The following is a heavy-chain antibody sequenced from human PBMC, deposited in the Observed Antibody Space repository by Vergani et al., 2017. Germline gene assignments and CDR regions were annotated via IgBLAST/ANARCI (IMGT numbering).Heavy chain of an antibody. D-gene: IGHD3-3*01. Sequence: QVQLVQSGAEVKKPGASVKVSCKASGYTFTSYYMHWVRQAPGQGLEWMGIINPSGGSTSYAQKFQGRVTMTRDTSTSTVYMELSSLRSEDTAVYYCARDERHPLALLRFSPTPYWFDPWGQGTLVTVSS. CDR1: GYTFTSYY. CDR3: ARDERHPLALLRFSPTPYWFDP. CDR2: INPSGGST. V-gene: IGHV1-46*01. J-gene: IGHJ5*02.